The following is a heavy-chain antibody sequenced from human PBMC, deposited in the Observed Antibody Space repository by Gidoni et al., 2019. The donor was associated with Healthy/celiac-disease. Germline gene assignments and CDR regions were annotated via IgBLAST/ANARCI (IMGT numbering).Heavy chain of an antibody. V-gene: IGHV3-33*01. CDR3: ARSFSGQVAATSAVYYYGMDV. J-gene: IGHJ6*02. Sequence: QVQLVASGGGVVQPGRSLSLSCAASGFTFRSSGMHWVRQAPGKGLEWVAVIWYDGSNKYYADSVKGRFTISRDNSKNTLYLQMNSLRAEDTAVYYCARSFSGQVAATSAVYYYGMDVWGQGTTVTVSS. CDR2: IWYDGSNK. CDR1: GFTFRSSG. D-gene: IGHD2-15*01.